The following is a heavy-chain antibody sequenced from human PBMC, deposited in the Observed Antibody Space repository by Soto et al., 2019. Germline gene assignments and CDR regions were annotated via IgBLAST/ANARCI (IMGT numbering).Heavy chain of an antibody. J-gene: IGHJ5*02. CDR1: GFTVSSNY. CDR3: ARDLGYSSGWEGVWFDP. Sequence: EVQLVESGGGLVQPGGSLRLSCAASGFTVSSNYMSWVRQAPGKGLEWVSVIYSGGSTYYADSVKGRFTISRDNSKNTRYLQMNSLRAEDTAVYYCARDLGYSSGWEGVWFDPWGQGTLVTVSS. D-gene: IGHD6-19*01. CDR2: IYSGGST. V-gene: IGHV3-66*01.